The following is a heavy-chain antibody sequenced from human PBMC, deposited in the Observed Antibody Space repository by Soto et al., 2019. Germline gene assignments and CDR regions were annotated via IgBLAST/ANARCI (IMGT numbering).Heavy chain of an antibody. D-gene: IGHD6-19*01. CDR2: INHSGST. V-gene: IGHV4-34*01. CDR1: GGSFSGYY. CDR3: ARGRSGYSSGWYLGPNWFDP. J-gene: IGHJ5*02. Sequence: SETLSLTCAVYGGSFSGYYWSWIRQPPGKGLEWIGEINHSGSTNYNPSLKSRVTISVDTSKNQFSLKLSSVTAADTAVYYCARGRSGYSSGWYLGPNWFDPWGQGTLVTVSS.